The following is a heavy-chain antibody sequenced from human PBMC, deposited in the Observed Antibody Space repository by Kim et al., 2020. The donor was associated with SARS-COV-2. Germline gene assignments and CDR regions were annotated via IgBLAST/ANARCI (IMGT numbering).Heavy chain of an antibody. Sequence: ASVKVSCKASGYTFTSYGISWVRQAPGQGLEWMGWISAYNGNTNYAQKLQGRVTMTTDTSTSTAYMELRSLRSDDTAVYYCARVLEPGATPDGYYYYYYMDVWGKGTTVTVSS. CDR1: GYTFTSYG. D-gene: IGHD1-26*01. CDR2: ISAYNGNT. V-gene: IGHV1-18*01. CDR3: ARVLEPGATPDGYYYYYYMDV. J-gene: IGHJ6*03.